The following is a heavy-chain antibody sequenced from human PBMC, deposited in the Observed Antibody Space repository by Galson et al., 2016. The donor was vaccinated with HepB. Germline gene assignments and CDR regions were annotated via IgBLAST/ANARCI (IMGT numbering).Heavy chain of an antibody. CDR3: AKDRSGAFDL. Sequence: SLRLSCAASGFTFTSFGMHWVRQAPGKGLEWVALMSYDGSTTFYGDSVKGRFTISSDNSKNTLYLQMSSLRVDDTALYYCAKDRSGAFDLWGQGTMVTVSS. CDR2: MSYDGSTT. CDR1: GFTFTSFG. J-gene: IGHJ3*01. V-gene: IGHV3-30*18. D-gene: IGHD3-10*01.